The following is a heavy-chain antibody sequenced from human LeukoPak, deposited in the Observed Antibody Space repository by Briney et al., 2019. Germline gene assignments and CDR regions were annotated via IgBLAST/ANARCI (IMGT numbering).Heavy chain of an antibody. CDR2: IYPGDSDT. Sequence: GESLKISCKGSGYSLTSYWIGWVRQMPGKGLEWMGIIYPGDSDTRYSPSFQGQVTISADKSISTAYLQWSSLKASDTAMYYCARPADTAMVNGYYWGQGTLVTVSS. J-gene: IGHJ4*02. CDR1: GYSLTSYW. CDR3: ARPADTAMVNGYY. D-gene: IGHD5-18*01. V-gene: IGHV5-51*01.